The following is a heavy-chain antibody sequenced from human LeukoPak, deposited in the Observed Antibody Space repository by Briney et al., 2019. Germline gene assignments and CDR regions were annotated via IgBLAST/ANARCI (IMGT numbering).Heavy chain of an antibody. D-gene: IGHD3-22*01. J-gene: IGHJ6*02. CDR3: ARDRRLESSGYPPKSYYYYGMDV. V-gene: IGHV4-59*01. CDR2: IYYSGST. Sequence: SETLSLTCTVSGGSISSYYWSWIRQPPGKGLEWIGYIYYSGSTNYNPSLKSRVTISVDTSKNQFSLKLSSVTAADTAVYYCARDRRLESSGYPPKSYYYYGMDVWGQGTTVTVSS. CDR1: GGSISSYY.